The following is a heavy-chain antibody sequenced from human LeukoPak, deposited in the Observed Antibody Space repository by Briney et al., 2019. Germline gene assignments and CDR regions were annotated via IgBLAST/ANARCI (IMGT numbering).Heavy chain of an antibody. CDR3: AKFAGSGYYLSSDY. CDR2: ISWNSGSI. V-gene: IGHV3-9*01. J-gene: IGHJ4*02. CDR1: GFAFDDYA. D-gene: IGHD3-22*01. Sequence: PGRSLRLSCAASGFAFDDYAMHWVRQAPGKGLEWVSGISWNSGSIGYADSVKGRFTISRDNAKNSLYLQMNSLRAEDTALYYCAKFAGSGYYLSSDYWGQGALVTISS.